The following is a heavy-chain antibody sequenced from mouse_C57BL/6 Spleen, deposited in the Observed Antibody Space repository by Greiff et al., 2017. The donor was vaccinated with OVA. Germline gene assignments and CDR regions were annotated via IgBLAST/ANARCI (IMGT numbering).Heavy chain of an antibody. CDR1: GYTFTDYE. CDR3: TRRGVYYGSSL. V-gene: IGHV1-15*01. D-gene: IGHD1-1*01. CDR2: IDPETGGT. J-gene: IGHJ4*01. Sequence: VQLQQSGAELVRPGASVTLSCKASGYTFTDYEMHWVKQTPVHGLEWIGAIDPETGGTAYNQKFKGKAILTADKSSSTAYMELRSLTSEDSAVYYCTRRGVYYGSSLWGQGTSVTVSS.